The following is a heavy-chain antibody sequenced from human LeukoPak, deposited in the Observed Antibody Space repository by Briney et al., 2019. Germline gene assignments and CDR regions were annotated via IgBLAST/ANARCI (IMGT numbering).Heavy chain of an antibody. D-gene: IGHD4-17*01. CDR2: ICSSGST. CDR3: ARGTYGYYMDV. CDR1: NYSISNSLY. V-gene: IGHV4-38-2*02. Sequence: PSETLSLTCSGSNYSISNSLYWGWLRQPPGEVLEWIGSICSSGSTFYNPSLKSRVTIPLDTSTNQFSLKLSSVTAADTAVYFCARGTYGYYMDVWGKGTTVTVSS. J-gene: IGHJ6*03.